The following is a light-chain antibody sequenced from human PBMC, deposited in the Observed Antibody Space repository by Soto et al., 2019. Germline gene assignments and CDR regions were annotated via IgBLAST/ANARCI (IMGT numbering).Light chain of an antibody. CDR1: QSIGRW. CDR2: DVY. CDR3: LQYDSRYT. V-gene: IGKV1-5*01. J-gene: IGKJ2*01. Sequence: DIQMTQSPSTLSASVGDRVTLTCRASQSIGRWLAWYQQKPGKAPRTLIHDVYSLQSGVPSRFSGSGSGTEFTLTISSLQPDDFASYYCLQYDSRYTFGQGTKV.